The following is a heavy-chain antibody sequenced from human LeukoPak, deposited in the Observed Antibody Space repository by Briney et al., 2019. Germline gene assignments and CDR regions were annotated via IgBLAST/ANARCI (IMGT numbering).Heavy chain of an antibody. Sequence: SETLSLTCTVSGGSISSSSYYWGWIRQPPGKGLEWIGSIYYSGSTYYNPSLKSRVTISVDTSKNQFSLKLSSVTAADTAVYYCARHVPYCSSTSSYPVDWFDPWGQGTLVTVSS. CDR1: GGSISSSSYY. CDR2: IYYSGST. J-gene: IGHJ5*02. D-gene: IGHD2-2*01. V-gene: IGHV4-39*01. CDR3: ARHVPYCSSTSSYPVDWFDP.